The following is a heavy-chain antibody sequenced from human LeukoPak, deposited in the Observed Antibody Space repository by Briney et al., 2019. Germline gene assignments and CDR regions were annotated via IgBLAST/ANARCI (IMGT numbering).Heavy chain of an antibody. Sequence: GGSLRLSCAASGFRFSNSWMYWVRQGPGKGPVWVSRMKTDGTRIEYADSVKGRFTISRDNAKNTLFLQMSSLRVEDTAVYYCARGGDHGGSYYPDWGQGTRVTVSS. D-gene: IGHD3-10*01. CDR2: MKTDGTRI. J-gene: IGHJ4*02. CDR1: GFRFSNSW. V-gene: IGHV3-74*01. CDR3: ARGGDHGGSYYPD.